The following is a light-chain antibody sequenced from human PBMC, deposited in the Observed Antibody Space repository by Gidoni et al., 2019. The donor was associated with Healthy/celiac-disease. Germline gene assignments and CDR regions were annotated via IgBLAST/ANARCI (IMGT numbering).Light chain of an antibody. CDR1: QSISSY. Sequence: DIQITQSPSSLSASVGDRVTITCRASQSISSYLNWYQQKPGKPPQLLIYAASSLQSGVPSRFSGSGSGTDFTLTISSLQPEDFATYYCQQSYSTLPSTFGQXTKLEIK. CDR3: QQSYSTLPST. J-gene: IGKJ2*01. V-gene: IGKV1-39*01. CDR2: AAS.